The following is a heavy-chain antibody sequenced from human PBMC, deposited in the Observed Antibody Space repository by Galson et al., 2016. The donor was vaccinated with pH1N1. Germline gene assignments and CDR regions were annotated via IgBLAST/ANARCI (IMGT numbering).Heavy chain of an antibody. CDR3: SGSNWPLDY. V-gene: IGHV3-49*04. Sequence: SLRLSCAASGFTFDDYAMHWVRQAPGKGLEWVGFISSNSYGGTTGYAASAKDRFTISRDDSKSIAYLQMNSLKTEDTAVYYCSGSNWPLDYWGQGTLVTVSS. CDR2: ISSNSYGGTT. D-gene: IGHD1-1*01. J-gene: IGHJ4*02. CDR1: GFTFDDYA.